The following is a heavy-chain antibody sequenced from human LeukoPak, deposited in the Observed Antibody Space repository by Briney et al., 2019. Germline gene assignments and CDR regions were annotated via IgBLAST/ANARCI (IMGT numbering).Heavy chain of an antibody. D-gene: IGHD3-16*02. V-gene: IGHV4-30-2*01. CDR1: GGSISSGGYS. CDR2: IYHSGST. CDR3: ARGSFGGVIPMNYFDY. Sequence: SETLSLTCAVSGGSISSGGYSWSWIRQPPGKGLEWIGYIYHSGSTYYNPSLKSRATISVDRSKNQFSLKLSSVTAADTAVYYCARGSFGGVIPMNYFDYWGQGTLVTVSS. J-gene: IGHJ4*02.